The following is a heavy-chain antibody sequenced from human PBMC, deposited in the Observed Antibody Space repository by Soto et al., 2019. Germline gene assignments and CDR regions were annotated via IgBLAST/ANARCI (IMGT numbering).Heavy chain of an antibody. V-gene: IGHV3-33*01. Sequence: GGSLRLSCASSGFTFSSYGMHWVRQAPGKGLEWVAVIWYDGSNKYYADSVKGRFTISRDNSKNTLYLQMNSLRAEDTAVYYCARDRIAAAAPTFFFDYWGQGTLVTVSS. D-gene: IGHD6-13*01. CDR1: GFTFSSYG. CDR2: IWYDGSNK. CDR3: ARDRIAAAAPTFFFDY. J-gene: IGHJ4*02.